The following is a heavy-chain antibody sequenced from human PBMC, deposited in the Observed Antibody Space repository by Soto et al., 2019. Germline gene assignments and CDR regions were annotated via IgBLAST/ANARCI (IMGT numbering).Heavy chain of an antibody. CDR3: ARGQEGVVATH. J-gene: IGHJ4*02. CDR2: VKDGGHT. D-gene: IGHD5-12*01. CDR1: GGSLSGYY. Sequence: QVQLQQWGAGLLKPSETLSLNCAVTGGSLSGYYWSWSRQPPGKGLEWIGEVKDGGHTNYSPSLRGRVTTSSDTSNNQFPLRLNSVTAADTGVYYCARGQEGVVATHWDQGSLVTVSS. V-gene: IGHV4-34*01.